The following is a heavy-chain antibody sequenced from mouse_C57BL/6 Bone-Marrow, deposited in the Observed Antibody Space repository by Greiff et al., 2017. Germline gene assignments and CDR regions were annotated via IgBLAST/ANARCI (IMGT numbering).Heavy chain of an antibody. Sequence: EVQGVESGGGLVKPGGSLKLSCAASGFTFSSYAMSWVRQTPEKRLEWVATISDGGSYTYYPDNVKGRFTISRDNAKNNLYLHMSHLKSEDTAMYYCARAPDYDGPMDYWGQGTAVTVSS. CDR2: ISDGGSYT. D-gene: IGHD2-4*01. V-gene: IGHV5-4*01. CDR1: GFTFSSYA. J-gene: IGHJ4*01. CDR3: ARAPDYDGPMDY.